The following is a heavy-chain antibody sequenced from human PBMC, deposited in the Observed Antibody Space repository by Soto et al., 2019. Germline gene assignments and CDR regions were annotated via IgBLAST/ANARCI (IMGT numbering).Heavy chain of an antibody. Sequence: EVQLVESGGGLVKPGGSLRLSCAASGFTFSSYSMNWVRQAPGKGLEWVSSISSSSSYIYYSDSVKGRFTIPRDNANNSLYLQMNSMRAEDTAVYYCWSGLDDFSYGMDVWGQGTTVTVSS. V-gene: IGHV3-21*01. CDR1: GFTFSSYS. CDR2: ISSSSSYI. D-gene: IGHD3-3*01. J-gene: IGHJ6*02. CDR3: WSGLDDFSYGMDV.